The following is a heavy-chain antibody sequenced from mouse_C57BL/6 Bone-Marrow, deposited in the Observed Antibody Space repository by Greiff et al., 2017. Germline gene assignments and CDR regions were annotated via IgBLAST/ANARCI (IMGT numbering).Heavy chain of an antibody. Sequence: VQLKQSGPELVKPGASVKMSCKASGYTFTDYNMHWVKQSHGKSLEWIGYINPNNGGTSYNQKFKGKATLTVNKSSSTAYMELRSLTSEDSAVYYCANDLLWLRHYYYAMDYWGQGTSVTVSS. CDR2: INPNNGGT. D-gene: IGHD2-2*01. CDR1: GYTFTDYN. J-gene: IGHJ4*01. V-gene: IGHV1-22*01. CDR3: ANDLLWLRHYYYAMDY.